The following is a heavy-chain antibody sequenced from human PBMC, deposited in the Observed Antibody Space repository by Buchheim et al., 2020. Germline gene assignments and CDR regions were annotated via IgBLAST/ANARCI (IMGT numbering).Heavy chain of an antibody. CDR2: ISYDGSNK. V-gene: IGHV3-30*18. J-gene: IGHJ6*02. Sequence: QVQLVESGGGVVQPGGSLRLSCATSGFTFSSHGMHWVRQAPGKGLEWVAVISYDGSNKYYADSVKGRFTISRDNSKNTLYLKMNSLRAEDTAVYYCAKGMWLDNYYYYGMDVWGQGTT. D-gene: IGHD6-19*01. CDR1: GFTFSSHG. CDR3: AKGMWLDNYYYYGMDV.